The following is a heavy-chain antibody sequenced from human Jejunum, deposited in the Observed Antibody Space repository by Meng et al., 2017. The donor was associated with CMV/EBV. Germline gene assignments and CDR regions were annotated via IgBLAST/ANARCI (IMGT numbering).Heavy chain of an antibody. D-gene: IGHD3-3*01. CDR3: ARVFGPRYFDY. V-gene: IGHV4-59*01. CDR1: GGSTNTYY. CDR2: IYYSGST. J-gene: IGHJ4*02. Sequence: CTLSGGSTNTYYWTWIRQPPGKGLEWIGYIYYSGSTNCNPSLKSRVTISLDTSKNQFSLKLNSVTAADTAVYYCARVFGPRYFDYWGQGTLVTVSS.